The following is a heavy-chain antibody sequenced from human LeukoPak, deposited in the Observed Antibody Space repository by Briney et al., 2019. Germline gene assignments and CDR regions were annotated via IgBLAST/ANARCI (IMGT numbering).Heavy chain of an antibody. D-gene: IGHD3-3*01. CDR3: ARAQYYDFWSGYYYYYYGMDV. CDR1: GFTFSSHL. V-gene: IGHV3-74*01. J-gene: IGHJ6*02. CDR2: ISSDGTYT. Sequence: PGGSLRLSCAASGFTFSSHLMHWVRQAPGKGLVWVSRISSDGTYTNYADSVRGRFTISRDNAKNSLYLQMNSLRAEDTAVYYCARAQYYDFWSGYYYYYYGMDVWGQGTTVTVSS.